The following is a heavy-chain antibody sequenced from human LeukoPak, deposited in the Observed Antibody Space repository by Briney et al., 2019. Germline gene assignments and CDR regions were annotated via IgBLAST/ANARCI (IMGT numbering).Heavy chain of an antibody. CDR1: GFTFSSYS. Sequence: PGGSLRLSCAASGFTFSSYSMNWVRQAPGKGLEWVSYISSSSSTIYYADSVKGRFTISRDNAKNSLYLQMNSLRAEDTAVYYCARAKRIIRGYSGYDEGRKAFDIWGQGTMVTVSS. CDR2: ISSSSSTI. D-gene: IGHD5-12*01. CDR3: ARAKRIIRGYSGYDEGRKAFDI. J-gene: IGHJ3*02. V-gene: IGHV3-48*04.